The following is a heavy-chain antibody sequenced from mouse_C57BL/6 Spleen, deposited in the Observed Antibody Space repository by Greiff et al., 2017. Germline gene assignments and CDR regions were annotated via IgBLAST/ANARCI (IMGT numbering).Heavy chain of an antibody. Sequence: EVKLVESGGDLVKPGGSLKLSCAASGFTFSSYGMSWVRQTPDKRLEWVATISSGGSYTYYPDSVKGRFTISRDNAKNTLYLQMSSLKSEDTAMYYCARHAHDCDYWGQGTTLTVSS. CDR1: GFTFSSYG. CDR3: ARHAHDCDY. J-gene: IGHJ2*01. V-gene: IGHV5-6*01. CDR2: ISSGGSYT.